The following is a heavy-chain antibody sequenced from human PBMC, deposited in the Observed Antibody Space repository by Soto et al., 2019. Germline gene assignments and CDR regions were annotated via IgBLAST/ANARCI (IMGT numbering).Heavy chain of an antibody. CDR3: ARDRGTIFGVVNSPVGY. D-gene: IGHD3-3*01. J-gene: IGHJ4*02. V-gene: IGHV1-18*01. CDR1: GYTFTSYG. CDR2: ISAYNGNT. Sequence: EASVKVSCKASGYTFTSYGISWVRQAPGQGLEWMGWISAYNGNTNYAQKLQGRVTMTTDTSTSTAYMELRSLRSDDTAVYYCARDRGTIFGVVNSPVGYWGQGTLVTVSS.